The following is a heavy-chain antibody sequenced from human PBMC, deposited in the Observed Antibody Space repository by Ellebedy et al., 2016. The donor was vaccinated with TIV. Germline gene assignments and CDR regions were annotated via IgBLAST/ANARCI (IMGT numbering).Heavy chain of an antibody. J-gene: IGHJ2*01. Sequence: MPSETLSLTCTVSGISIGRYFWNWIRQSPEQGLEWIGYIYYSGTTTYIPSLKSLVTMSVDTSKNQFSLRLTSATAADTAVYYCARRLHYGDWYFDLWGRGTLVTVSS. V-gene: IGHV4-59*01. CDR1: GISIGRYF. CDR2: IYYSGTT. D-gene: IGHD4-17*01. CDR3: ARRLHYGDWYFDL.